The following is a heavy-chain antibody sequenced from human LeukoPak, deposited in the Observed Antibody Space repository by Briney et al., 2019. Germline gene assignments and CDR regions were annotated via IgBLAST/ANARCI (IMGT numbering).Heavy chain of an antibody. CDR3: ARGRRGSYFQDY. V-gene: IGHV4-39*07. CDR1: GDSISSRNSY. CDR2: MWFGATT. J-gene: IGHJ4*02. Sequence: PSETLSLTWTVSGDSISSRNSYWGWIRQHPGKGLEWIGSMWFGATTSYDPSLKSRVTISIDPSKNQFSLKLSSVTAADTALSCCARGRRGSYFQDYWGQGTLVTVSS. D-gene: IGHD1-26*01.